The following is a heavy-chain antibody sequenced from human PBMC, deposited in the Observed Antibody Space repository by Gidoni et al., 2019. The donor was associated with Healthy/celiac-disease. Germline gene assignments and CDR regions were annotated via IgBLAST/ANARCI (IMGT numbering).Heavy chain of an antibody. CDR3: ARHSDEYSGSYPYYFDY. Sequence: QLQLQESGPGLVKPSETLSLTCTVSGCSISSSSYYWGWICQPPGKGLEWIGSIYYSGSTYYNPSLKSRVTISVDTSKNQFSLKLSSVTAADTAVYYCARHSDEYSGSYPYYFDYWGQGTLVTVSS. J-gene: IGHJ4*02. CDR2: IYYSGST. V-gene: IGHV4-39*01. D-gene: IGHD1-26*01. CDR1: GCSISSSSYY.